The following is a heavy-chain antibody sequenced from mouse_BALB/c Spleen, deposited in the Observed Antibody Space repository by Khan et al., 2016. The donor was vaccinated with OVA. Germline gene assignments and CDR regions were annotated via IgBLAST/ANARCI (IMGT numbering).Heavy chain of an antibody. J-gene: IGHJ3*01. D-gene: IGHD4-1*01. V-gene: IGHV5-6*01. CDR1: GFTFSSYS. CDR2: ISSGGDYN. CDR3: ASHLTGSFAY. Sequence: EVQLVESGGDLVKPGGSLKLSCAASGFTFSSYSMSWVRQPPDKRLEWVATISSGGDYNYYLDSVTGRFTISRDNAKNTLYLQMSSLKSEDTAMYYCASHLTGSFAYWGQGTLVTVSA.